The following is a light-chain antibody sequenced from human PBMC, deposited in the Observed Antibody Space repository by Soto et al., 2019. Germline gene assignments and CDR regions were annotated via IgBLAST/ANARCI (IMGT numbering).Light chain of an antibody. CDR2: DAS. CDR3: QQYGSSPPWT. CDR1: QSVSSY. V-gene: IGKV3-20*01. Sequence: IVLTQSPGTLSSSPGERATLSCRASQSVSSYLAWYQQKPGQAPRLLIYDASNRATGIPARFSGSGSGTDFTLTISRLEPEDFAVYYCQQYGSSPPWTFGQGTKVDIK. J-gene: IGKJ1*01.